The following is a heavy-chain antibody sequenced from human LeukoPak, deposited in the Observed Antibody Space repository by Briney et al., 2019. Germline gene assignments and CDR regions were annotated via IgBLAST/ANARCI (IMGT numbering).Heavy chain of an antibody. Sequence: GGSLRLSFAVSGFTFSNYWMSWVRQAPGKGLEWVANINENGGEKYYVDSVEGRFTISRDNAKSSLYLQMNTLRAEDTAVYYCARDPDPGTTDYWGQGTLVTVSS. CDR2: INENGGEK. J-gene: IGHJ4*02. V-gene: IGHV3-7*01. CDR1: GFTFSNYW. CDR3: ARDPDPGTTDY. D-gene: IGHD1-7*01.